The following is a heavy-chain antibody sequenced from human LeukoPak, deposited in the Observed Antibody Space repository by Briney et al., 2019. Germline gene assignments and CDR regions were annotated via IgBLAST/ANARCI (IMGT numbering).Heavy chain of an antibody. Sequence: GGSLRLSCVASGFTFSGHWMSWVRQAPGKGLEWVAVISYDGSNKYYADSVKGRFTISRDNSKNTLYLQMNSLRAEDTAVYYCARALTMIVVVTWFDPWGQGTLVTVSS. CDR1: GFTFSGHW. J-gene: IGHJ5*02. CDR2: ISYDGSNK. V-gene: IGHV3-30*01. CDR3: ARALTMIVVVTWFDP. D-gene: IGHD3-22*01.